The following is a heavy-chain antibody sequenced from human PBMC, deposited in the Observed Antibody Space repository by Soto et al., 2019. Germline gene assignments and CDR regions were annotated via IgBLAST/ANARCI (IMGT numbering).Heavy chain of an antibody. Sequence: QVHLVQSGAEVKKPGASVKVSCKGSGYGFTTYGITWVRQAPGQGLEWMAWISAHNGNTNYEQKLQGRVTVTRDTSTLTAEMELGSLRSDDTAGYYCARGRYGDYWGQGALVTVSS. D-gene: IGHD1-1*01. CDR3: ARGRYGDY. J-gene: IGHJ4*02. CDR2: ISAHNGNT. V-gene: IGHV1-18*01. CDR1: GYGFTTYG.